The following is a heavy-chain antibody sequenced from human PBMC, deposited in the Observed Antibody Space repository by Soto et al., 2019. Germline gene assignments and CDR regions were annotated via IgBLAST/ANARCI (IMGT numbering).Heavy chain of an antibody. V-gene: IGHV3-33*01. Sequence: GGSLRLSCAASGFTFSRYGMHWVRQAPGKGLEWVAAVWYDGTKNQYADSVKGRFTISRDDSKNTLYVQMNSLRAEDTALYYCARERGVGYNRAPLNYGMDVWGQGTTVTVSS. CDR3: ARERGVGYNRAPLNYGMDV. D-gene: IGHD6-25*01. J-gene: IGHJ6*02. CDR1: GFTFSRYG. CDR2: VWYDGTKN.